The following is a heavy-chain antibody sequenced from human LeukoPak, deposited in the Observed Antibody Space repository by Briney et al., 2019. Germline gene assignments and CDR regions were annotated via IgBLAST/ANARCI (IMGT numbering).Heavy chain of an antibody. CDR3: ARDGVDTAMEFDY. Sequence: PGGSLRLSCAASGFTFSSYAMHWVRQAPGKGLEWVAVISYDGSNKYYADSVKGRFTISRDNSKNTLYLQMNSLRAEDTAVYYCARDGVDTAMEFDYWGQGTLVTVSS. V-gene: IGHV3-30*04. CDR2: ISYDGSNK. J-gene: IGHJ4*02. CDR1: GFTFSSYA. D-gene: IGHD5-18*01.